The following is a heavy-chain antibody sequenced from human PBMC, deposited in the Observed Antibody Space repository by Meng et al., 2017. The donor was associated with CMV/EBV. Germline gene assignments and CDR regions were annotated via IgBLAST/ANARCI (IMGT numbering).Heavy chain of an antibody. CDR3: ASCQTPTWEFDY. Sequence: EVQLVESGXXLVKPGGSLTLSCAASGFTFSSYSMNWVRQAPGKGLEWVSSISSSSSYIYYADSVKGRFTISRDNAKNSLYLQMNSLRAEDTAVYHCASCQTPTWEFDYWGQGTLGTVSS. V-gene: IGHV3-21*01. CDR2: ISSSSSYI. CDR1: GFTFSSYS. D-gene: IGHD1-26*01. J-gene: IGHJ4*02.